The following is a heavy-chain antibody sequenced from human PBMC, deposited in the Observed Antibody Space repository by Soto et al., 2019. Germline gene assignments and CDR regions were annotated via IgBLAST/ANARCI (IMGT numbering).Heavy chain of an antibody. CDR1: GFTFSSYA. CDR3: ARDPPATRHGMDV. Sequence: GGSRRLSCAASGFTFSSYAMSWVRQVPGKGLEWVSAISTSGGSTYDADSVKGRFTISRDNSKNTLYLQMKSLRAEDTAVYYCARDPPATRHGMDVWGQGTTVTVSS. V-gene: IGHV3-23*01. CDR2: ISTSGGST. J-gene: IGHJ6*02.